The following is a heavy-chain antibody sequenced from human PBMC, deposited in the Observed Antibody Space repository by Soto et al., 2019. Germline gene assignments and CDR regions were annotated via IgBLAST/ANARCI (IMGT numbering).Heavy chain of an antibody. CDR2: INHSGST. D-gene: IGHD2-2*01. Sequence: QVQLQQWGAGLLKPSETLSLTCAVYGGSFSGYYWSWIRQPPGKGLEWIGEINHSGSTNYNPSLKSRVHISVDTSKNQFSRKLSSVTAADTAVYYCGSPGYVDYWGQGTLVTVSS. CDR3: GSPGYVDY. V-gene: IGHV4-34*01. J-gene: IGHJ4*02. CDR1: GGSFSGYY.